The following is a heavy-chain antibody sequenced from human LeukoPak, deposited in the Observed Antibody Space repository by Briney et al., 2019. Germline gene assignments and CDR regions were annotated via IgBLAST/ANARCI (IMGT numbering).Heavy chain of an antibody. CDR1: GYSFNTYW. Sequence: GESLQISCKGSGYSFNTYWIGWVRQMPGKGLEWMGIIYPGDSDTKYSPSFEGQVTISADKSIDTAYLQWSSLKASDTAMYYCARHASSLGSTQVPFDYWGQGTLVTVSS. CDR2: IYPGDSDT. D-gene: IGHD1-26*01. V-gene: IGHV5-51*01. CDR3: ARHASSLGSTQVPFDY. J-gene: IGHJ4*02.